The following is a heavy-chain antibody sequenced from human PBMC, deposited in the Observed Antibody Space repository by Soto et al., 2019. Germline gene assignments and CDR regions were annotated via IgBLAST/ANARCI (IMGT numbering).Heavy chain of an antibody. J-gene: IGHJ6*03. V-gene: IGHV3-23*01. CDR2: ISGSGGST. CDR3: AKALRIWDYMDV. Sequence: GGSLRLSCAASGFTFSSYAMSWVRQAPGKGLEWASAISGSGGSTYYADSVKGRFTISRDNSKNTLYLQMNSLRAEDTAVYYCAKALRIWDYMDVWGKGTTVTVSS. CDR1: GFTFSSYA. D-gene: IGHD2-21*01.